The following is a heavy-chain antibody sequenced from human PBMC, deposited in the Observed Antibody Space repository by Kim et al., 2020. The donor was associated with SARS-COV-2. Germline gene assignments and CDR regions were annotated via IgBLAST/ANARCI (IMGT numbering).Heavy chain of an antibody. CDR2: IYDSGST. D-gene: IGHD2-8*02. V-gene: IGHV4-61*01. CDR3: ASYCTGDNCPGWN. CDR1: GGSVSSGTYY. J-gene: IGHJ4*02. Sequence: SETLSLICTVSGGSVSSGTYYWSWIRQPPGKGLEWIGYIYDSGSTNYNPSLKSRVTMAVDTSKNQFSLKLSSVTAADTAVYFCASYCTGDNCPGWNWGQGTLVTVSS.